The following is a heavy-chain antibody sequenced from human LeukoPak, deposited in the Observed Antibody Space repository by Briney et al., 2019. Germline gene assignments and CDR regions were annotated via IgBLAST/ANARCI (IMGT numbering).Heavy chain of an antibody. Sequence: PGRSLRLSCAASGFTFSTYGMHWVRQAPGKGLEWVAVIWYDGSNKYYADSVKGRFTISRDNSKNTLYLQMNSLRAEDTAVYYCAKAGTYCSSTSCYFYYYYYMDVWGKGTTVTVSS. CDR2: IWYDGSNK. CDR1: GFTFSTYG. D-gene: IGHD2-2*01. V-gene: IGHV3-33*06. J-gene: IGHJ6*03. CDR3: AKAGTYCSSTSCYFYYYYYMDV.